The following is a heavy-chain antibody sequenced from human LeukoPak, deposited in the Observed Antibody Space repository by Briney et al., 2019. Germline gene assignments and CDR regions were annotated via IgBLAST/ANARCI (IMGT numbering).Heavy chain of an antibody. D-gene: IGHD3-10*01. CDR1: GFTFSSYG. J-gene: IGHJ6*02. V-gene: IGHV3-30*02. CDR3: AREFVRWFGENYYYYGMDV. Sequence: PGGSLRLSCAASGFTFSSYGMHWVRQAPGKGLEWVAFIRYDGSNKYYADSLKGRFTISRDNSKNTLYLQMNSLRAEDTAVYYCAREFVRWFGENYYYYGMDVWGQGTTVTVSS. CDR2: IRYDGSNK.